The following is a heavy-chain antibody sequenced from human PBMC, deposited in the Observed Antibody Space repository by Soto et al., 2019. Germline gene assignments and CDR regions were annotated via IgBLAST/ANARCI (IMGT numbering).Heavy chain of an antibody. J-gene: IGHJ5*02. D-gene: IGHD2-15*01. Sequence: ASVKVSCKASGYTFTSYGISWVRQAPGQGLEWMGWISAYNGNTNYAQKLQGRVTMTTDTSTSTAYMELRSLRSDDTAVYYCARGIDVVVAATWHNWFDPWGQGILVTVSS. CDR1: GYTFTSYG. CDR2: ISAYNGNT. V-gene: IGHV1-18*01. CDR3: ARGIDVVVAATWHNWFDP.